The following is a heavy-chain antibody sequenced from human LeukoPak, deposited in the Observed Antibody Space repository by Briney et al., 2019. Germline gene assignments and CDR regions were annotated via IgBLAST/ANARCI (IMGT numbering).Heavy chain of an antibody. CDR2: ISWNSGSI. V-gene: IGHV3-9*01. CDR3: VRDWSYAFDL. Sequence: GGSLRLSCAASGFTFDDYAMHWVRQAPGKGLEWVSGISWNSGSIGYADSVKGRFTISRDNAKNSLYLQMNSLRDDDTAVYYCVRDWSYAFDLWGQGTMVTVSS. CDR1: GFTFDDYA. J-gene: IGHJ3*01.